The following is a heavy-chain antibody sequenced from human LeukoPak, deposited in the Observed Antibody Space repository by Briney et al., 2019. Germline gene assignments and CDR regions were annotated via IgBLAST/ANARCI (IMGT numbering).Heavy chain of an antibody. CDR1: GFTFSDHY. V-gene: IGHV3-72*01. CDR2: TRNKANSYTT. Sequence: GGSLRLSCAASGFTFSDHYMDWVRQAPGKGLEWAGRTRNKANSYTTEYAASVKGRFTISRDESKNSLYLQMNSLNTEDTAVYYCARAISDSNGYYYFDYWGQGTLVTVSS. D-gene: IGHD3-22*01. CDR3: ARAISDSNGYYYFDY. J-gene: IGHJ4*02.